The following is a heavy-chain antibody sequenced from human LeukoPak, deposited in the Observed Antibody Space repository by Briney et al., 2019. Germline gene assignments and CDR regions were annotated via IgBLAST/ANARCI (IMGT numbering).Heavy chain of an antibody. CDR1: GFTFSNAW. CDR3: ARTPMTTVIFDY. D-gene: IGHD4-17*01. Sequence: GGSLRLSCAASGFTFSNAWMSWVRQAPGKGLEWVANIKQDGSEKYYVDSVKGRFTISRDNAKNSLYLQMNSLRAEDTAVYYCARTPMTTVIFDYWGQGTLVTVSS. CDR2: IKQDGSEK. J-gene: IGHJ4*02. V-gene: IGHV3-7*01.